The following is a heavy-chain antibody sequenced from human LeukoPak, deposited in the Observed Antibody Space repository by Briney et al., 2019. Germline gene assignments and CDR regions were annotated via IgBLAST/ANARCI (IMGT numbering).Heavy chain of an antibody. Sequence: SETLSLTCTGSGGSISSYYWSWIRQPPGKGLEWRGYIYYSGSTNYNPSLKSRVTISVDTSKNQFSLKLSSVTAADTAVYYCARVRAAAGTAHPLYYGMDVWGQGTTVTVSS. D-gene: IGHD6-13*01. V-gene: IGHV4-59*01. J-gene: IGHJ6*02. CDR2: IYYSGST. CDR3: ARVRAAAGTAHPLYYGMDV. CDR1: GGSISSYY.